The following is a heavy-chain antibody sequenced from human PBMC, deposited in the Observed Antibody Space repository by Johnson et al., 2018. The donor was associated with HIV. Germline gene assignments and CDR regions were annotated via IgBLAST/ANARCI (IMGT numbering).Heavy chain of an antibody. D-gene: IGHD1-26*01. CDR1: GFTFDDYG. CDR3: VKDSKRELLQGKDAFDI. Sequence: EQLVESGGGVVRPGDSLRLSCVASGFTFDDYGMSWVRQAPGKGLEWVSGINWNGGNTGYADSVKGRFTISRDNSKNMVDLQMNSLRIEDTAIYYCVKDSKRELLQGKDAFDIWGQGTMVTVSS. V-gene: IGHV3-20*04. J-gene: IGHJ3*02. CDR2: INWNGGNT.